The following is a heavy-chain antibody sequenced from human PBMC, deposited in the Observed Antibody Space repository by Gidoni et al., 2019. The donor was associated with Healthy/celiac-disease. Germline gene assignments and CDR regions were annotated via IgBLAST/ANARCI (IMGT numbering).Heavy chain of an antibody. CDR3: ARDTKQSVYWYFDL. D-gene: IGHD2-2*01. CDR2: IIPILGIA. Sequence: QVQLVQSGAEVKKPGSSVKVSCKASGGTFSSYTISWVRQAPGQGLEWMGRIIPILGIANYAQKFQGRVTITADKSTSTAYMELSSLRSEDTAVYYCARDTKQSVYWYFDLWGRGTLVTVSS. V-gene: IGHV1-69*08. CDR1: GGTFSSYT. J-gene: IGHJ2*01.